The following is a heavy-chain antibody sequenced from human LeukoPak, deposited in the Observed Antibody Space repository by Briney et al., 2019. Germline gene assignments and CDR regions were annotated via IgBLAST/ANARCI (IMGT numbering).Heavy chain of an antibody. CDR2: FDPEDGET. D-gene: IGHD1-26*01. J-gene: IGHJ4*02. CDR3: ATSRQVWWLQPFDY. V-gene: IGHV1-24*01. Sequence: ASVKVSCKVSGYTLTELSIHWVRQAPGKGLEWMGGFDPEDGETIYAQKFQGRVTMTEDTSTDTAYMELSSLRSEDTAVYYCATSRQVWWLQPFDYWGQGTLVTVSS. CDR1: GYTLTELS.